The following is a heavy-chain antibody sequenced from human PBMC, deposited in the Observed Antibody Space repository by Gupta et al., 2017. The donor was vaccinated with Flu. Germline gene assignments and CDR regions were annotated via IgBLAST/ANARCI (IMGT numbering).Heavy chain of an antibody. Sequence: EVHLVESGGGLVKPGGSLRLSCAASGFNFGPYYMTWVRQAPGKGLEWVSSISSSSSYIYYADSVKGRFTISRDNAKNSLYLQMNGLRAEDTAFYYGARDWEAARPLDYWGQGTLVSVSS. J-gene: IGHJ4*02. CDR2: ISSSSSYI. CDR3: ARDWEAARPLDY. D-gene: IGHD6-6*01. CDR1: GFNFGPYY. V-gene: IGHV3-21*01.